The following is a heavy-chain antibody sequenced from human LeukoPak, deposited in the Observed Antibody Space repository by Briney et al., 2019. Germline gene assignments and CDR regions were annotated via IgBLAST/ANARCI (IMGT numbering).Heavy chain of an antibody. Sequence: SETLSLTCAVYGGSFSGYYWSWIRQPPGKGLEWIGEINHSGSTNYNPSLKSRVTISVDTSKNQFSLKLSSVTAADTAVYYCARGRLWDYYDSSGYYPDYWGQGTLVTVSS. CDR1: GGSFSGYY. J-gene: IGHJ4*02. CDR3: ARGRLWDYYDSSGYYPDY. CDR2: INHSGST. V-gene: IGHV4-34*01. D-gene: IGHD3-22*01.